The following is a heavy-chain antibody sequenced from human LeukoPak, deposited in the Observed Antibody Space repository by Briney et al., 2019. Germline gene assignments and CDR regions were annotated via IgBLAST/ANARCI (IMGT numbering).Heavy chain of an antibody. CDR1: GYTFTNYD. V-gene: IGHV1-8*01. CDR3: ARGPTYDLWSGDSYSYYYMDV. Sequence: GASVKVSCKASGYTFTNYDISWVRQATGQGHEWMGWMNPNSGNTGSAQKFQGRVMMTRDISISTAYMELSSLRSEDTAVYYCARGPTYDLWSGDSYSYYYMDVWGKGTTVAVSS. J-gene: IGHJ6*03. CDR2: MNPNSGNT. D-gene: IGHD3-3*01.